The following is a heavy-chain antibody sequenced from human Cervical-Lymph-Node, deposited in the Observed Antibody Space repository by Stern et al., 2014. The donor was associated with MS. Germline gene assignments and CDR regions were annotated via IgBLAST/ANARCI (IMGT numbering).Heavy chain of an antibody. CDR3: ARDKMHAFDY. CDR1: GYTFTTYG. Sequence: QVQLVQSGTEVKKPGASVLVSCKASGYTFTTYGITWVRQAPGQGLEWMGWISPDSGNTKYAQKFQDRVTMTRDTTTGTAYMEVRSLRSEDTAVYYCARDKMHAFDYWGQGTQVTVPS. J-gene: IGHJ4*02. D-gene: IGHD2-8*01. CDR2: ISPDSGNT. V-gene: IGHV1-18*01.